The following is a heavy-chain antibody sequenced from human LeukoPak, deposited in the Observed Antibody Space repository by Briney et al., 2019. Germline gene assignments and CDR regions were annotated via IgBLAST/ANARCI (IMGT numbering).Heavy chain of an antibody. CDR3: ARDSSTVTFDY. CDR2: ISTSSST. V-gene: IGHV3-48*04. Sequence: RGSLRLSCAASGLTFSSYSMSWVRQAPGKGLGWISYISTSSSTYYADSVKGRFTISRDNAKDSLYLQMNSLRAEDTAVYYCARDSSTVTFDYWGQGTLVTVSS. D-gene: IGHD4-17*01. J-gene: IGHJ4*02. CDR1: GLTFSSYS.